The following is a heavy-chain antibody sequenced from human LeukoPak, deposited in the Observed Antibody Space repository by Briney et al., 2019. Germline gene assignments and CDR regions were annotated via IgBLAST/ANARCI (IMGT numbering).Heavy chain of an antibody. CDR3: ARGADPALPLDAFDI. V-gene: IGHV1-2*02. CDR1: RYIFTTYY. J-gene: IGHJ3*02. CDR2: INPYSGGT. Sequence: GASVKVSCKASRYIFTTYYMHWVRQAPGQGLEWMGWINPYSGGTNYALKFLGRVTMTTDASISTAYMELSRLRSDDTAVYYCARGADPALPLDAFDIWGQGTMVTVSS.